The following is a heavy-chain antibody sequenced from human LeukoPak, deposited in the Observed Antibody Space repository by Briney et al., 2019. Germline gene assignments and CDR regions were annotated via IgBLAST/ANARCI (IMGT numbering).Heavy chain of an antibody. Sequence: SVKVSCKASGGTFSSYAISWVRQAPGQGLEWMGRIIPIFGTANYAQKFQGRDTITTDESTSTAYMELSSLRSEDTAVYYCARSLVGATGDWFDPWGQGTLVTVSS. J-gene: IGHJ5*02. V-gene: IGHV1-69*05. D-gene: IGHD1-26*01. CDR1: GGTFSSYA. CDR2: IIPIFGTA. CDR3: ARSLVGATGDWFDP.